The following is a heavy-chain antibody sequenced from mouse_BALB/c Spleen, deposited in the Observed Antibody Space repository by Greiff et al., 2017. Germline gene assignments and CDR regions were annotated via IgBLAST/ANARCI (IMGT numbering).Heavy chain of an antibody. J-gene: IGHJ2*01. D-gene: IGHD3-3*01. Sequence: EVQLVESGGGLVQPGGSRKLSCAASGFTFSSFGMHWVRQAPEKGLEWVAYISSGSSTIYYADTVKGRFTISRDNPKNTLFLQMTSLRSEDTAMYYCASSGTGFDYWGQGTTLTVSS. CDR3: ASSGTGFDY. CDR2: ISSGSSTI. V-gene: IGHV5-17*02. CDR1: GFTFSSFG.